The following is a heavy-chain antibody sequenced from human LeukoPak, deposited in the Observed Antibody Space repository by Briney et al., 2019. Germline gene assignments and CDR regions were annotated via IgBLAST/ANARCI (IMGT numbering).Heavy chain of an antibody. Sequence: QSGGSLRLSCAASGFRFSSYSMKWVRQAPGKGLEWVSYISSSSSTLYYADSVKGRFTISRDNAKNSLYLQMNSLRAEDTAVYYCARALTRITMVRGVSVGSYYYYYYGMDVWGQGTTVTVSS. J-gene: IGHJ6*02. D-gene: IGHD3-10*01. CDR1: GFRFSSYS. CDR3: ARALTRITMVRGVSVGSYYYYYYGMDV. CDR2: ISSSSSTL. V-gene: IGHV3-48*01.